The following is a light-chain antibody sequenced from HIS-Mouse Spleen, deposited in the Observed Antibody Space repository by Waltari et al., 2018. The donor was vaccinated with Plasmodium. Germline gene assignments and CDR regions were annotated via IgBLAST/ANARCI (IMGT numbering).Light chain of an antibody. CDR1: SSDFVVYNY. V-gene: IGLV2-11*02. Sequence: QSALTQPRSVSRSPGQSVTISCPGPSSDFVVYNYVSWYQQHPGKAPKLRIYDVSKRPSGVPDRFAGSKAGNTASLTSSGLQAEDEADYYCCSYAGSYTWVFGGGTKLTVL. CDR3: CSYAGSYTWV. J-gene: IGLJ3*02. CDR2: DVS.